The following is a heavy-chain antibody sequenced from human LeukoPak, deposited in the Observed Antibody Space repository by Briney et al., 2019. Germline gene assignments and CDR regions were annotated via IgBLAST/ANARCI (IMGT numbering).Heavy chain of an antibody. CDR1: GGSISSSNW. J-gene: IGHJ5*02. CDR2: IYHSGST. V-gene: IGHV4-4*02. CDR3: ASVPSSSWNNWFDP. D-gene: IGHD6-13*01. Sequence: SGTLSLTCAVSGGSISSSNWWSWVRQPPGKGLEWIGEIYHSGSTNYNPSLKSRVTISVDKSKNQFSLKLSSVTAADTAVYYCASVPSSSWNNWFDPWGQGTLVTVSS.